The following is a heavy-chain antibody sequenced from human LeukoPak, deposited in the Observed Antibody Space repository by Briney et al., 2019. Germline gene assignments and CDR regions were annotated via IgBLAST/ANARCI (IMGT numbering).Heavy chain of an antibody. V-gene: IGHV4-59*12. CDR1: GGSISSYY. D-gene: IGHD1-1*01. J-gene: IGHJ6*03. Sequence: SETLSLTCTVSGGSISSYYWSWIRQPPGKGLEWIGYIYYSGSTNYNPSLKSRVTISVDTSKNQFPLKLSSVTAADTAVYYCARVSWFPGTSYYYMDVWGKGTTVTVSS. CDR2: IYYSGST. CDR3: ARVSWFPGTSYYYMDV.